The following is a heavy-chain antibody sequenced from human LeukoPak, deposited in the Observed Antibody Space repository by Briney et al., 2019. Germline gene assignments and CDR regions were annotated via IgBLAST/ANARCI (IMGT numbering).Heavy chain of an antibody. CDR3: ARSLAAPGPDAFDI. D-gene: IGHD6-6*01. V-gene: IGHV1-69*01. CDR2: IIPIFGTA. Sequence: ASVKVSCKASGGTFSSYAISWVRQAPGQGLEWMGGIIPIFGTANYAQKFQGRVTITADESTSTAYMELSSLRSEDTAVYYCARSLAAPGPDAFDIWGQGTMVTVSS. J-gene: IGHJ3*02. CDR1: GGTFSSYA.